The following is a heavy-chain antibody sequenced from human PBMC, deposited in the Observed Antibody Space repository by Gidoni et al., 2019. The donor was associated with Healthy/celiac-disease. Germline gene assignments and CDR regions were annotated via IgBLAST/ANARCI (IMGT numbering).Heavy chain of an antibody. J-gene: IGHJ4*02. D-gene: IGHD2-15*01. Sequence: EVQLVESGGGLVQPGGSLRLSCSASGFTFSSYAMHWVRQAPGKGLEYVAAISSNGGSTYYADSVKGRFTISRDNSKNTLYLQMSSLRAEDTAVYYCVGETRYCSGGSCTLWGQGTLVTVSS. CDR3: VGETRYCSGGSCTL. V-gene: IGHV3-64D*06. CDR2: ISSNGGST. CDR1: GFTFSSYA.